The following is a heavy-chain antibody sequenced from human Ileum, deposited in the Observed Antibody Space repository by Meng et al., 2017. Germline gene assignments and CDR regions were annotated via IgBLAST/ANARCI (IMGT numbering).Heavy chain of an antibody. V-gene: IGHV3-30*04. Sequence: GESLKISCAASGFTFSSYAMHWVRQVPGKGLEWVAVISYDGSNKYYADSVKGRFTISRDNSKNTLYLQMNSLRAEDTAVYYCARVSSGWYYYYYGMDVWGQGTTVTVSS. CDR2: ISYDGSNK. CDR3: ARVSSGWYYYYYGMDV. J-gene: IGHJ6*02. CDR1: GFTFSSYA. D-gene: IGHD6-19*01.